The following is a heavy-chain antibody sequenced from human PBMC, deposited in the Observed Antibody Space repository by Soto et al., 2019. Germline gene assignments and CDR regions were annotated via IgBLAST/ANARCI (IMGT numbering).Heavy chain of an antibody. CDR1: GGTFSTYI. V-gene: IGHV1-69*02. D-gene: IGHD1-26*01. CDR3: ARLASGSYDY. CDR2: ISPMVGIA. Sequence: QVQLVQSGAEVKKPGSSVRVSCKASGGTFSTYIISWVLQAPGQGLECMGRISPMVGIAIYAQKFQGRIAITADKSTSIAYLEVTSLRNEATAVDYCARLASGSYDYWGQGTLITVSS. J-gene: IGHJ4*02.